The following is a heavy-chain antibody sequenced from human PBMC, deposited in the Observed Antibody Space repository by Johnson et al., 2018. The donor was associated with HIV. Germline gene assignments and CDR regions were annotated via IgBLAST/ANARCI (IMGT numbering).Heavy chain of an antibody. V-gene: IGHV3-33*06. J-gene: IGHJ3*02. CDR2: MWYDGSKK. CDR1: GFTFSSYG. CDR3: AKDLGGYYAFDI. D-gene: IGHD1-26*01. Sequence: QVQLVESGGGVVQPGRSLRLSCAASGFTFSSYGMHWVRQAPGKGLEWVAGMWYDGSKKYYADPMKGRFTISRDNSKNTLFLQMNSLRDEDTAVYYCAKDLGGYYAFDIWGQGTMVTVSS.